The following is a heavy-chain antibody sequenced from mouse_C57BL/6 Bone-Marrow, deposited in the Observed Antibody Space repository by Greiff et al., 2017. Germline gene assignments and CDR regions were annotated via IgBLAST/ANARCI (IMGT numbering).Heavy chain of an antibody. J-gene: IGHJ1*03. CDR1: GFSLTSYG. Sequence: VQLQESGPGLVQPSQSLSITCTVSGFSLTSYGVHWVRQSPGKGLEWLGVIWSGGSTDYNAAFISRLSISKDNSKSQVVFTMNSLQSDDTSIYYCARWYYGSSYLYFDVWGTGTTVTVSS. CDR3: ARWYYGSSYLYFDV. V-gene: IGHV2-2*01. D-gene: IGHD1-1*01. CDR2: IWSGGST.